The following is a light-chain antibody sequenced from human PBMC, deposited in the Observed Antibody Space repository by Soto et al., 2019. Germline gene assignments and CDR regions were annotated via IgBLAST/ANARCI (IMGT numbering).Light chain of an antibody. CDR2: DAS. J-gene: IGKJ4*01. V-gene: IGKV3-11*01. CDR3: QRRSNRPAIT. CDR1: QSVSSY. Sequence: EIVLTQSPSTLSLSPGDRATLSCRASQSVSSYLAWYQQKPGQAPRLLIYDASNMATGIPARFSGSGSGTEFTFTISSLEPEDVAVYYCQRRSNRPAITFGGGTKVEIK.